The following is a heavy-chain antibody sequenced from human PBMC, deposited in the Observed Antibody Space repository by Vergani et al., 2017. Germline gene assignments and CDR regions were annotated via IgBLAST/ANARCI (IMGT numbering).Heavy chain of an antibody. D-gene: IGHD6-19*01. CDR3: ASDTHSGQRADR. J-gene: IGHJ5*02. Sequence: QVQLQESGPGLVKSSETLSLTCSVSFDSIRNLYCNWIRQPPGKGLEWMGSIHYSGNTNYNPSLKTRVTISVDTSKNQFSLTLTSVTAADTAVYYCASDTHSGQRADRWGQGILVTVTS. V-gene: IGHV4-59*11. CDR1: FDSIRNLY. CDR2: IHYSGNT.